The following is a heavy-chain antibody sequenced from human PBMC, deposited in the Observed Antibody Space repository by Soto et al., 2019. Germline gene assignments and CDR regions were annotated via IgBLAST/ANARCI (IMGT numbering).Heavy chain of an antibody. J-gene: IGHJ6*02. CDR2: IHYSGST. D-gene: IGHD3-3*01. CDR1: GGSISSYY. CDR3: ARERRITIPSSYYYGMDV. V-gene: IGHV4-59*01. Sequence: PSETLSLTCTVSGGSISSYYWSWIRQPPGKGLEWIGYIHYSGSTNYNPSLKSRVTISVDTSKNQFSLKLSSVTAADTAVYYCARERRITIPSSYYYGMDVWGQGTTVTVSS.